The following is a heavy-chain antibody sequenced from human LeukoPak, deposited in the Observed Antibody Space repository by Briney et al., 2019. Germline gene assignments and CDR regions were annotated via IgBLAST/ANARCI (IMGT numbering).Heavy chain of an antibody. D-gene: IGHD2-2*02. J-gene: IGHJ4*02. CDR2: ITDSGFTT. CDR3: ANAGFCSSTTCYNPFDH. V-gene: IGHV3-23*01. Sequence: PGGSLRLSCAASGFTFSSYAMSWVRQAPGKGLEWVSGITDSGFTTFYANSAKGRFTISRDNSKNTLYLQMNSLRAEDTAVYYCANAGFCSSTTCYNPFDHWGQGTLVTVS. CDR1: GFTFSSYA.